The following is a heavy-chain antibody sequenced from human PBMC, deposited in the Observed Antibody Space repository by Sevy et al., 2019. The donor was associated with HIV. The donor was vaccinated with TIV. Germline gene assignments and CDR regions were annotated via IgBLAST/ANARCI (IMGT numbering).Heavy chain of an antibody. CDR1: GFTFSSYS. D-gene: IGHD1-1*01. V-gene: IGHV3-30-3*01. J-gene: IGHJ1*01. CDR2: ISYDGSNK. CDR3: ALERLSSDVAEYFQN. Sequence: GGSLRLSCATSGFTFSSYSMHWVRQAPGKGLEWVATISYDGSNKHYADSVKGRFTISRDNFKNSLSLQMNSLRAEDTAMYYCALERLSSDVAEYFQNWGQGTRVTVSS.